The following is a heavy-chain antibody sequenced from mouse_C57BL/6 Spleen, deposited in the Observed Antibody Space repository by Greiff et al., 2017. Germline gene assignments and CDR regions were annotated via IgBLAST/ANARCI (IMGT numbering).Heavy chain of an antibody. CDR1: GFTFSSYA. D-gene: IGHD1-1*01. J-gene: IGHJ3*01. V-gene: IGHV5-4*03. CDR2: ISDGGSYT. CDR3: ARLLREFAY. Sequence: DVKLVESGGGLVKPGGSLKLSCAASGFTFSSYAMSWVRQTPEKRLEWVATISDGGSYTYYPDNVKGRFTISRDNAKNNLYLQMSHLKSEDTAMYYCARLLREFAYWGQGTLVTVSA.